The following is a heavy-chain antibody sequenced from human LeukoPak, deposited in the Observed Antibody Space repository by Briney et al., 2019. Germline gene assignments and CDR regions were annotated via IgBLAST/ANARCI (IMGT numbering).Heavy chain of an antibody. CDR2: INHSGST. Sequence: ETSETLSLTCAVYGGSFSGYYWSWIRQPPGKGLEWIGEINHSGSTNYNPSLKSRVTLSVDTSKNQFSLKLSSVTAADTAVYYCARGPAYCSGDCYSDRSYAFDYWGQGTLVTVSS. V-gene: IGHV4-34*01. CDR1: GGSFSGYY. J-gene: IGHJ4*02. D-gene: IGHD2-21*02. CDR3: ARGPAYCSGDCYSDRSYAFDY.